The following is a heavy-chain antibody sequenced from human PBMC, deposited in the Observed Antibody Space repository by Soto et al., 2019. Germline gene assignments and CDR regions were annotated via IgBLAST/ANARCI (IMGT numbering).Heavy chain of an antibody. Sequence: QVPLVQSGAEVKKPGASVKVSCKASGYTFTSYDINWVRQATGQGLEWMGWMNPNTGNTGYAQKFQGRVTMTRNTSISTAYMELSSLTSEDTAVYYCARGLISSWLQNFDYWGQGTLVTVSS. V-gene: IGHV1-8*01. CDR2: MNPNTGNT. D-gene: IGHD6-13*01. J-gene: IGHJ4*02. CDR3: ARGLISSWLQNFDY. CDR1: GYTFTSYD.